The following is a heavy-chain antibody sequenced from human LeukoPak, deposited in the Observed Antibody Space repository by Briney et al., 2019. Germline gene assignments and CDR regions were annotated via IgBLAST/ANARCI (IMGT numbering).Heavy chain of an antibody. D-gene: IGHD6-6*01. CDR3: ARAGKSSSSYYYYYGMDV. V-gene: IGHV4-34*01. CDR2: INHSGST. CDR1: GGSFSGYY. Sequence: SETLSLTCAVYGGSFSGYYWSWIRQPPGKGLEWIGEINHSGSTNYNPSLKSRVTISVDTSKNQFSLQLSSVTAADTAVYYCARAGKSSSSYYYYYGMDVWGQGTTVTVSS. J-gene: IGHJ6*02.